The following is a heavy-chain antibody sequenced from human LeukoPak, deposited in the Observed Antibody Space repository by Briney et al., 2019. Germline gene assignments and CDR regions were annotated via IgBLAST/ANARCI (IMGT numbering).Heavy chain of an antibody. V-gene: IGHV3-7*01. CDR2: MNQDGSEK. CDR3: ASDDSGPDY. Sequence: GGSLRLSCAASGFTFSSYWMSWVRQAPGKGLEWVANMNQDGSEKYYVDSVKGRFTISRDNAENSLYLQMNSLRAEDTAVYYCASDDSGPDYWGQGTLVTVSS. CDR1: GFTFSSYW. J-gene: IGHJ4*02. D-gene: IGHD6-19*01.